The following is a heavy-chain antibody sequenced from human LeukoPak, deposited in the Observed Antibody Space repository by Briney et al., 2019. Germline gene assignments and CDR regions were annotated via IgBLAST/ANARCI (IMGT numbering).Heavy chain of an antibody. CDR2: IRYDGSNK. J-gene: IGHJ4*02. Sequence: GGSLRLSCAASGFTFSSYAMHWVRQAPGKGLEWVAFIRYDGSNKYYADSVKGRFTISRDNSKNTLYLQMNSLRAEDTAVYYCAKESRAGSASDLDYWGQGTLVTVSS. CDR1: GFTFSSYA. V-gene: IGHV3-30*02. D-gene: IGHD3-10*01. CDR3: AKESRAGSASDLDY.